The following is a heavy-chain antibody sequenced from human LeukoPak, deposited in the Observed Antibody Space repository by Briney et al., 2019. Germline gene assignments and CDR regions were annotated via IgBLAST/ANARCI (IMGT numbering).Heavy chain of an antibody. V-gene: IGHV4-4*07. Sequence: SETLSLTCTVSGGSISSYYWSWIRQPAGKGLEWIGRIYTSGSTNYNPSLKSRVTMSVDTSKNQFSLKLSSVTAADTAVYYCARDLGSYCYYYYYGMGVWGQGTTVTVSS. CDR3: ARDLGSYCYYYYYGMGV. J-gene: IGHJ6*02. CDR1: GGSISSYY. CDR2: IYTSGST. D-gene: IGHD1-26*01.